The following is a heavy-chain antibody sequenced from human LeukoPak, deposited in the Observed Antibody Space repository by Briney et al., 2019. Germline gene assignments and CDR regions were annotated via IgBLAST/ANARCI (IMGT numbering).Heavy chain of an antibody. Sequence: ASVKVSCKASGYTFTSYYMHWVRQAPGQGLEWMGIINPSGGSTSYAQKFQGRVTMTRDTSTSTVYMELSSLRSEDTAVYYCARMVAATGAYYYYGMDVWGQGTTVTVSS. D-gene: IGHD2-15*01. CDR1: GYTFTSYY. CDR3: ARMVAATGAYYYYGMDV. V-gene: IGHV1-46*01. CDR2: INPSGGST. J-gene: IGHJ6*02.